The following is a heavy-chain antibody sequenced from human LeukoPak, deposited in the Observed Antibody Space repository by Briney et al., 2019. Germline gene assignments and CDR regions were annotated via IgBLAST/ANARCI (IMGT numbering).Heavy chain of an antibody. CDR3: ARDRVVRGVIRGWFDP. Sequence: SGTLSLTCAVSGGSISSSNWWSWVRQPPGKGLEWIGEIYHSGSTNYNPSLKSRVTISVDKSKNQFSLKLSSVTAADTAVYYCARDRVVRGVIRGWFDPWGQGTLVTVSS. J-gene: IGHJ5*02. D-gene: IGHD3-10*01. CDR2: IYHSGST. CDR1: GGSISSSNW. V-gene: IGHV4-4*02.